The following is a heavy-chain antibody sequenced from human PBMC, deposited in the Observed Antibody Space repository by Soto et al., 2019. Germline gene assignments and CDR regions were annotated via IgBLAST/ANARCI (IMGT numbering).Heavy chain of an antibody. CDR2: IYSSGST. J-gene: IGHJ4*02. D-gene: IGHD5-18*01. CDR1: GDSLSSDNYY. V-gene: IGHV4-61*01. Sequence: PSQTMSLPCTVAGDSLSSDNYYWTWFLQPPGKGLEWIRYIYSSGSTNYNPSLKSRVTISLDTSSSQFSLKLTSVTAADTAVYYCARDIRGYSRAFDYWGQGTLVTVSS. CDR3: ARDIRGYSRAFDY.